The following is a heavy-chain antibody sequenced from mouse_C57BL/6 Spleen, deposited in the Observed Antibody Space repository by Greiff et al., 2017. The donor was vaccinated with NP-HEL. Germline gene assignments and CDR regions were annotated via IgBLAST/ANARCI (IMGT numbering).Heavy chain of an antibody. D-gene: IGHD2-1*01. CDR2: ISSGSSTI. CDR1: GFTFSDYG. J-gene: IGHJ4*01. CDR3: AGDGNPYAMDY. V-gene: IGHV5-17*01. Sequence: DVHLVESGGGLVKPGGSLKLSCAASGFTFSDYGMHWVRQAPEKGLEWVAYISSGSSTIYYADTVKGRFNISRDNAKNTLFLQMTSLMSEDTAMYYCAGDGNPYAMDYWGQGTSVTVSS.